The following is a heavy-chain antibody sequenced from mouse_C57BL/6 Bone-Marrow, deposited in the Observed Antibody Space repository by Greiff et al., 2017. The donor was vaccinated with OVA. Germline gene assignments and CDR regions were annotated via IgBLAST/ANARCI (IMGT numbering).Heavy chain of an antibody. CDR2: ISSGGSYT. Sequence: EVMLVESGGDLVKPGGSLKLSCAASGFTFSSYGMSWVRQTPDKRLEWVATISSGGSYTYYPDSVKGRFTISRDNAKNTLYLQMSSLKSEDTAMYYCARHSYYYSSSWFAYWGQGTLVTVSA. J-gene: IGHJ3*01. CDR3: ARHSYYYSSSWFAY. V-gene: IGHV5-6*01. D-gene: IGHD1-1*01. CDR1: GFTFSSYG.